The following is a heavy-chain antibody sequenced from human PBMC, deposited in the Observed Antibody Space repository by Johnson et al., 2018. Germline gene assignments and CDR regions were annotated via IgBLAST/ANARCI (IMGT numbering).Heavy chain of an antibody. Sequence: VQLVESGGGLVKPGGSLRLSCAASGFSFSDAWMGWVRQAPGKGLVWVGHLRSDGGTPAYAGAVRGRFTVSRDDSKHTLYLQMNSLKKEDTAVYYFTINGVTTVSFDFWGQGTLVTASS. J-gene: IGHJ4*02. D-gene: IGHD4-17*01. CDR3: TINGVTTVSFDF. V-gene: IGHV3-15*07. CDR2: LRSDGGTP. CDR1: GFSFSDAW.